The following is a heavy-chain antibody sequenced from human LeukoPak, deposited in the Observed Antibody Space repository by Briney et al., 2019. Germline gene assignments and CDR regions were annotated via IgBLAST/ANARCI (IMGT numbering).Heavy chain of an antibody. CDR1: GFTFYSYA. D-gene: IGHD2-2*01. J-gene: IGHJ4*02. V-gene: IGHV3-23*01. CDR2: FSGSGGST. CDR3: AREYCSSTSCSLVDF. Sequence: PGGSLRLSCAASGFTFYSYAMNWVRQAPGKGLEWVSTFSGSGGSTYYADSVKGRFTISRDNSKNTLYLQMNSLRAEDTAVYYCAREYCSSTSCSLVDFWGQGTLVTVSS.